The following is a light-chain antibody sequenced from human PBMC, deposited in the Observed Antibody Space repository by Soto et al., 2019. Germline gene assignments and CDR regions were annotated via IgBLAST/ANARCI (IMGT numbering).Light chain of an antibody. J-gene: IGKJ2*01. CDR1: QSVSSTY. CDR3: QQYGSSPDT. Sequence: EIVLTQSPSTLSLSPGETATLPCRASQSVSSTYLAWYQQKPGQAPRLLIYGASSRATGIPARFSGSGSGTDFTLTISRLEPEDFAVYYCQQYGSSPDTFGQGTKLEIK. V-gene: IGKV3-20*01. CDR2: GAS.